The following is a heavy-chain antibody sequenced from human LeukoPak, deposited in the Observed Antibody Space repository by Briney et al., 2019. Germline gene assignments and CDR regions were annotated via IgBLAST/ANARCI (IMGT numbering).Heavy chain of an antibody. Sequence: GGSLRLSCAASGFTFSNYWMHWVRQAPGKGLVWVSRISTDGSSTSYADSVKGRFTISRDNTKNTLYLQMNSLRAEDTAVYYCAREGDGYNNYFDYWGQGTLVTVSS. D-gene: IGHD5-24*01. CDR1: GFTFSNYW. J-gene: IGHJ4*02. V-gene: IGHV3-74*01. CDR3: AREGDGYNNYFDY. CDR2: ISTDGSST.